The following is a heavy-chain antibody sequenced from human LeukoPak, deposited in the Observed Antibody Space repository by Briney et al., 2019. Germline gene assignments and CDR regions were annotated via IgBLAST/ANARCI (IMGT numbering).Heavy chain of an antibody. CDR1: GFTFDDYA. CDR2: ISGDGGST. CDR3: ARDYCSSISCMDA. J-gene: IGHJ6*02. V-gene: IGHV3-43*02. Sequence: GGSLRLSCAASGFTFDDYAMHWVRQGPGKGLEWVSLISGDGGSTYYADSVRGRFTISRDNSKNTLYLQMNSLRAEDTAMYYCARDYCSSISCMDAWGQGTTVTVSS. D-gene: IGHD2-2*01.